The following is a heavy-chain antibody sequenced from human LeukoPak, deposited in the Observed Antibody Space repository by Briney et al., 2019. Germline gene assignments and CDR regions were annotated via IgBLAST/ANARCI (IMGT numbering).Heavy chain of an antibody. J-gene: IGHJ4*02. CDR2: ISYDGSNK. CDR1: GFTFSSYG. CDR3: ARVGHGYNYYDY. V-gene: IGHV3-30*03. Sequence: PGRSLRLSCAASGFTFSSYGMHWVRQAPGKGLEWVAVISYDGSNKYYADSVKGRFTISRDNSKNTLYLQMNSLRAEDTAVYYCARVGHGYNYYDYWGQGTLVTVSS. D-gene: IGHD5-24*01.